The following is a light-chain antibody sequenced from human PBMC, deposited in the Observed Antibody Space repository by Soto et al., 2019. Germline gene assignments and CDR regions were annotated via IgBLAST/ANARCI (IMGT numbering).Light chain of an antibody. J-gene: IGKJ4*01. CDR3: QQRSNWPLT. CDR2: DAS. V-gene: IGKV3D-20*02. CDR1: QTVSSSY. Sequence: EIVLTQSPGTLSLSPGERATLSCRASQTVSSSYLAWYQQKPGQAPRFLIYDASNRATGIPARFSGSGSGTDFTLTISSLEPEDFAVYYCQQRSNWPLTFGGGAKVDIK.